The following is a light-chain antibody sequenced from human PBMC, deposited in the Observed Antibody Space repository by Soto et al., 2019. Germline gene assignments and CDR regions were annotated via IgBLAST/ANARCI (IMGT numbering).Light chain of an antibody. CDR2: LGS. CDR1: QSLLHTNVYTY. Sequence: DIVLTQSPLSLPVTPGEPASISCRSSQSLLHTNVYTYLDWYLERPGQSPQLLIYLGSNRAPGVPDRFTGRGSGTDFTLRISRVEAEDVGVYYCMQALQTPITFGQGTRLDIK. J-gene: IGKJ5*01. CDR3: MQALQTPIT. V-gene: IGKV2-28*01.